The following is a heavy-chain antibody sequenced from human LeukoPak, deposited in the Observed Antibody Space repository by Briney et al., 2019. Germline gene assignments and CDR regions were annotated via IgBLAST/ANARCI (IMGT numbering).Heavy chain of an antibody. CDR1: GGTFSSYA. CDR2: IIPIFGTA. D-gene: IGHD3-10*01. Sequence: SVKVSCKASGGTFSSYAISWVRQAPGQGREWMGGIIPIFGTANYAQKFQGRVTITTDESTSTAYMELSSLRSEDTAVYYCARAEVPMVRGVNPFDYWGQGTLVTVSS. CDR3: ARAEVPMVRGVNPFDY. J-gene: IGHJ4*02. V-gene: IGHV1-69*05.